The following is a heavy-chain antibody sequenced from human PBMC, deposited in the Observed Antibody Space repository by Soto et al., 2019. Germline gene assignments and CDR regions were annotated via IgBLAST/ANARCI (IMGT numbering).Heavy chain of an antibody. V-gene: IGHV3-23*01. J-gene: IGHJ4*02. Sequence: GGSLRLSCVASGFTFSRHGLSWVRQAPGKGLEWVSTINPSCGSTFYSDSVQGRFTISRDNSKNTVYLQMNSLSVGDTAVYLCAVVDVSTACSLDYWGQGALVTVSS. D-gene: IGHD2-15*01. CDR1: GFTFSRHG. CDR2: INPSCGST. CDR3: AVVDVSTACSLDY.